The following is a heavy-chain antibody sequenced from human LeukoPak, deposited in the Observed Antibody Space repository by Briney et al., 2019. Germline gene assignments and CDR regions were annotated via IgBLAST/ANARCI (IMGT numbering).Heavy chain of an antibody. D-gene: IGHD1/OR15-1a*01. V-gene: IGHV5-51*01. Sequence: GESLKISCEGSGYSFTTYWIGWVRQMPGKGLEWMGTIFPGDSDTIYSPSFQGQVTISADKSINTAYLQWSSLKASDTAMYFCATSESQTKFDYWGQGTQVIVSS. CDR2: IFPGDSDT. CDR3: ATSESQTKFDY. CDR1: GYSFTTYW. J-gene: IGHJ4*02.